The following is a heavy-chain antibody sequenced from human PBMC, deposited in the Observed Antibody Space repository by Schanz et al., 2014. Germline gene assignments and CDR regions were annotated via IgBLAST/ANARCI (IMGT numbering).Heavy chain of an antibody. CDR2: ITNKPNNYNT. CDR1: GFTFSSYS. CDR3: ARRNFYDKSAAFDY. Sequence: EVQLVESGGGLVQPGGSLRLSCSASGFTFSSYSMYWVRQAPGKGLEWVGRITNKPNNYNTEYAASVKGRFTISRDESESSLYLQMDSLKTEDTAVYYCARRNFYDKSAAFDYWGQGSLVTVSS. D-gene: IGHD3-9*01. J-gene: IGHJ4*02. V-gene: IGHV3-72*01.